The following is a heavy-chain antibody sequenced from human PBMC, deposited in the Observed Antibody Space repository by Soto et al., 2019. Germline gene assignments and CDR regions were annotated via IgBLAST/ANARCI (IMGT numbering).Heavy chain of an antibody. CDR1: GFTFSSYW. CDR3: AREGWELLSFFDY. J-gene: IGHJ4*02. CDR2: IKQDGSEK. D-gene: IGHD1-26*01. V-gene: IGHV3-7*05. Sequence: EVQLVESGGGLVQPGGSLRLSCAASGFTFSSYWMSWVRQAPGKGLEWVANIKQDGSEKYYVDSVKGRFTISRDNAKNSLYLQMNSLRAGDTAGYYCAREGWELLSFFDYWGQGTLVTVSS.